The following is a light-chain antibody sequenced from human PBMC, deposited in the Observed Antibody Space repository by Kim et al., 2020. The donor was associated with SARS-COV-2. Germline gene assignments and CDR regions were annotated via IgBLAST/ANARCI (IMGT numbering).Light chain of an antibody. J-gene: IGKJ2*01. CDR3: QQYNNWPRT. Sequence: EIVMTQSPATPSVSPGERATLSCRASQSVSSNLAWYQQKPGQAPRLLIYGASTRATDVPARFSGSGSGTEFTLTISSLQSEDFAVYYCQQYNNWPRTFGQGTKLEI. CDR2: GAS. V-gene: IGKV3-15*01. CDR1: QSVSSN.